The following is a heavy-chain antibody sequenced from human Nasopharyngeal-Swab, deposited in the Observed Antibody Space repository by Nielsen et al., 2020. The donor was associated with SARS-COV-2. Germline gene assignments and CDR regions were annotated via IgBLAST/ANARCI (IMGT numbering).Heavy chain of an antibody. CDR2: IDWDDDK. V-gene: IGHV2-70*01. CDR1: GFSLSTSGMC. CDR3: ARTYYDILTGYPFDY. Sequence: SGPTLVQPTQTLTLTCTFSGFSLSTSGMCVSWIRQPPGKALEWLALIDWDDDKYYSTSLKTRLTISKDTSKNQVVLTMTNMDPVDTATYYCARTYYDILTGYPFDYWGQGTLVTVSS. D-gene: IGHD3-9*01. J-gene: IGHJ4*02.